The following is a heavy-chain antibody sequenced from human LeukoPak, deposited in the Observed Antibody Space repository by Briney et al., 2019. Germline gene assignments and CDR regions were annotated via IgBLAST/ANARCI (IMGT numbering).Heavy chain of an antibody. J-gene: IGHJ6*02. CDR3: ARDPWQQLRQRPRAHYYYYYYGMDV. Sequence: KPSETLSLTCIVSDGSINSSSYYWGWIRQPPEKGLEWIGTIYYSGSTYYNPSLQSRVTISIDTSKNQFSLKLSSVTAADTAVYYCARDPWQQLRQRPRAHYYYYYYGMDVWGQGTTVTISS. D-gene: IGHD6-13*01. CDR2: IYYSGST. V-gene: IGHV4-39*07. CDR1: DGSINSSSYY.